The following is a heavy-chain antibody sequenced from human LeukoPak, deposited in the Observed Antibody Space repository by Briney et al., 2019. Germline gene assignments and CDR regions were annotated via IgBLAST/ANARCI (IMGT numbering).Heavy chain of an antibody. CDR3: ARGPNSNWSGLDF. J-gene: IGHJ4*02. CDR1: EFTFSSYS. Sequence: GGSLRLSCAASEFTFSSYSMNWVRQAPGKGLEWVSYIDSGSSSKYYADSVKGRFTISRDNAKNSLYLQVNNLRAEDTAVYYCARGPNSNWSGLDFWGQGTLLTVSS. CDR2: IDSGSSSK. V-gene: IGHV3-48*01. D-gene: IGHD6-6*01.